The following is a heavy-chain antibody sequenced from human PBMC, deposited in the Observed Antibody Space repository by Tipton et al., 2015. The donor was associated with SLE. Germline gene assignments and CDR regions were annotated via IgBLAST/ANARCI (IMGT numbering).Heavy chain of an antibody. D-gene: IGHD2-2*02. V-gene: IGHV4-31*03. J-gene: IGHJ1*01. CDR3: ARGFLYDGFQV. Sequence: TLSLTCTVSGGSISSGGYYWTWIRQLPGKGLEWIGYIYYSGNTYYNPSLGSRLTISVDTSKDQFSSRLTSVTAADTAVYYCARGFLYDGFQVWGQGTLVTVSS. CDR1: GGSISSGGYY. CDR2: IYYSGNT.